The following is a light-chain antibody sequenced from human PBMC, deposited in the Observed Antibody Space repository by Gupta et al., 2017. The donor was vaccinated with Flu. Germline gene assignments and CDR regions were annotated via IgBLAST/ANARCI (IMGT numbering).Light chain of an antibody. CDR2: AAS. CDR1: HGMNNY. V-gene: IGKV1-27*01. CDR3: QRYNAAPLT. Sequence: DIQMTHTPSSLSASVGDRVSITCRASHGMNNYLAWYQQKPGQVPSLLIFAASTLQSGVPSRFSGSGSGTDFTLTISSLQPEDVATYYCQRYNAAPLTFGGGTKVEIK. J-gene: IGKJ4*01.